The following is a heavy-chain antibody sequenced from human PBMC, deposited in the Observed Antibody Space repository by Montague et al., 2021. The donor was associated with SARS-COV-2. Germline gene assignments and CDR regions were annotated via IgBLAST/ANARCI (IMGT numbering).Heavy chain of an antibody. CDR2: IYYSGST. CDR3: AREGRGYCSSTSCQSAFDI. D-gene: IGHD2-2*01. Sequence: SETLSLTCTVSGGSISSYYWSWIRQPPGKGLELIGYIYYSGSTNYNPSLKSRVTISVDTSKNQFSLKLSSMTAADTAVYYCAREGRGYCSSTSCQSAFDIWGQGTMVTVSS. CDR1: GGSISSYY. V-gene: IGHV4-59*01. J-gene: IGHJ3*02.